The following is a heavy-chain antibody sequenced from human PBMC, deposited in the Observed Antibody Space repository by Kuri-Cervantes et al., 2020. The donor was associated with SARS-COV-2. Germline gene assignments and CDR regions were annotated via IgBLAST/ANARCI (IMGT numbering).Heavy chain of an antibody. V-gene: IGHV3-48*02. J-gene: IGHJ4*02. CDR2: ISSSSSTI. D-gene: IGHD5-12*01. CDR1: GFTFSSYS. Sequence: GGSLRLSCAASGFTFSSYSMNWVRQAPGKGLEWVSYISSSSSTIYYADSVKGRFTISRDNAKNSLYLQMNSLRDEDTAVYYCARSYTEYSGYDYPLASLYYFDYWGQGILVTVSS. CDR3: ARSYTEYSGYDYPLASLYYFDY.